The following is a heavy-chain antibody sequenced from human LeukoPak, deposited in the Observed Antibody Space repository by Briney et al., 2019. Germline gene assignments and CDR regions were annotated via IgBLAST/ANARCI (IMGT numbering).Heavy chain of an antibody. J-gene: IGHJ4*02. Sequence: ASVKVSCKASGYTFTSYYMHRVRQAPGQGLEWMGIINPSGGSTSYAQKFQGRVTMTRDTSTSTVYMGLSSLRSEDTAVYYCARVGPTSAVYDYWGQGTLVTVSS. CDR3: ARVGPTSAVYDY. CDR2: INPSGGST. CDR1: GYTFTSYY. D-gene: IGHD4-11*01. V-gene: IGHV1-46*01.